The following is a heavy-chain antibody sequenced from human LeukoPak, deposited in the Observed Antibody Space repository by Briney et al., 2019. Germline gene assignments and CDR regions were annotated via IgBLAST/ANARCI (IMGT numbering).Heavy chain of an antibody. CDR1: GGSFSGYY. J-gene: IGHJ6*02. CDR3: ARGGMVRAYGMDV. D-gene: IGHD3-10*01. V-gene: IGHV4-34*01. Sequence: SETLSLTCAVYGGSFSGYYWSWIRQPPGKGLEWIGEINHSGSTNYNPSLKSRVTTSVDTSKNQFSLKLSSVTAADTAVYYCARGGMVRAYGMDVWGQGTTVTVSS. CDR2: INHSGST.